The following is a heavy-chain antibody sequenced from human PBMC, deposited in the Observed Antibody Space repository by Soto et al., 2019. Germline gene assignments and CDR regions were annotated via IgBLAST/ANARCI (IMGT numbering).Heavy chain of an antibody. CDR3: ARDIRSYYYDSSGYLRSDY. J-gene: IGHJ4*02. Sequence: GASVKVSCKASGYTFSSYGISWVRQAPGQGLEWMGWISAYNGNTNYAQKLQGRVTMTTDTSTSTAYMELRSLRSDDTAVYYCARDIRSYYYDSSGYLRSDYWGQGTLVTVS. V-gene: IGHV1-18*01. CDR1: GYTFSSYG. CDR2: ISAYNGNT. D-gene: IGHD3-22*01.